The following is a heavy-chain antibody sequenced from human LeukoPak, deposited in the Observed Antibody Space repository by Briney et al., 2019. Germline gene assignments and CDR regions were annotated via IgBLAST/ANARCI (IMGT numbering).Heavy chain of an antibody. D-gene: IGHD2-15*01. CDR3: ARGAYCSGGSCPGVFDI. Sequence: PGGSLRLSCAASGFTFSSYEMNWVRQAPGKGLEWVSYISSSGSTIYYADSVKGRFTISRDNSKNTLYLQMNSLRVEDTAVYYCARGAYCSGGSCPGVFDIWGQGTMVTVSS. J-gene: IGHJ3*02. V-gene: IGHV3-48*03. CDR2: ISSSGSTI. CDR1: GFTFSSYE.